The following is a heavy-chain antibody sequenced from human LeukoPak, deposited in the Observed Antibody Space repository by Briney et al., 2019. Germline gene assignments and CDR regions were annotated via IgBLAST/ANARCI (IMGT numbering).Heavy chain of an antibody. D-gene: IGHD3-9*01. Sequence: PGGSLRLSCAASGFTFSSYSMNWVRQAPGKGLERVSYISSSSSTIYYADSVKGRFTISRDNAKNSLYLQMNSLRAEDTAVYYCAREGDFDWLSIFDYWGQGTLVTVSS. CDR1: GFTFSSYS. CDR2: ISSSSSTI. CDR3: AREGDFDWLSIFDY. J-gene: IGHJ4*02. V-gene: IGHV3-48*01.